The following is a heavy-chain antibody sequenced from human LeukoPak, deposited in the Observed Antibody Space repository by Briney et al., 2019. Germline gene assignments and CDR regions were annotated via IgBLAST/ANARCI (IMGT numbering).Heavy chain of an antibody. J-gene: IGHJ4*02. CDR2: IYTSGST. CDR3: ARAYCSGGSCYYRYYFDY. CDR1: GGSISSYY. Sequence: SETLSLTCTVSGGSISSYYWSWIRQPAGKGLEWIGRIYTSGSTNYNPSLKSRVTVSVDTSKNQFSLKLSSVTAADTAVYYCARAYCSGGSCYYRYYFDYWGQGTLVTVSS. V-gene: IGHV4-4*07. D-gene: IGHD2-15*01.